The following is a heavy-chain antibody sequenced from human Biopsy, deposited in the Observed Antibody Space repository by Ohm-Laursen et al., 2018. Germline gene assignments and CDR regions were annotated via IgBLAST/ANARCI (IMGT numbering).Heavy chain of an antibody. CDR1: GFTMSINY. Sequence: SLRLSCAASGFTMSINYMSWVRQAPGKGLEWVSLVHRDGNTYYADSVKGRFTVSRDSSKSTLFLQMTSLRAEDTAVYYCARGRGALAPLDNWGQGTLVTVPS. CDR2: VHRDGNT. CDR3: ARGRGALAPLDN. D-gene: IGHD1-26*01. V-gene: IGHV3-66*01. J-gene: IGHJ4*02.